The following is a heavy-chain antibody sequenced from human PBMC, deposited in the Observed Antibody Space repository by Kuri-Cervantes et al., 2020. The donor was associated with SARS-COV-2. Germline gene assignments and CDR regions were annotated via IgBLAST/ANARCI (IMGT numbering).Heavy chain of an antibody. CDR3: AKGGKAVDAPFDY. V-gene: IGHV3-9*01. D-gene: IGHD6-19*01. J-gene: IGHJ4*02. CDR2: ISWNSGSI. CDR1: GRTLDDYA. Sequence: GESLKISCAASGRTLDDYAMHWVRQAPGKGLEWVSGISWNSGSIGYADSVKGRFTISRDNAKNTLYLQMNSLRAEDTALYYGAKGGKAVDAPFDYWGQGTLVTVSS.